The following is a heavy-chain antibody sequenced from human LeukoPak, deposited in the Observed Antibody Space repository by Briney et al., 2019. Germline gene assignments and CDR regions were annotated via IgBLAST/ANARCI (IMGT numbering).Heavy chain of an antibody. V-gene: IGHV4-39*01. J-gene: IGHJ5*02. CDR2: IYYSGST. Sequence: EPSETLSLTCTVSGGSISSSSYYWGWIRQPPGKGLEWIGSIYYSGSTYYNPSLKSRVTISVDTSKNQFSLKLSSVTAADTAVYYCARVPFNGSGNYYKEWFDPWGQGTLVTVSS. CDR3: ARVPFNGSGNYYKEWFDP. CDR1: GGSISSSSYY. D-gene: IGHD3-10*01.